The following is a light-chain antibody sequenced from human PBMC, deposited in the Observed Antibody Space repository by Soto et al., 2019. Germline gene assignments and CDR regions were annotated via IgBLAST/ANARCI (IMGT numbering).Light chain of an antibody. CDR2: GAS. Sequence: EIVMTQSAAILSVSPGERATLSCRASQSVSSNLAWYQQKPGQAPRLLIYGASTRATGIPARFSGSESGTEFTLTISSLQSEDFAVYYCQQYNNWPATFGQGTKVEIK. J-gene: IGKJ1*01. CDR1: QSVSSN. CDR3: QQYNNWPAT. V-gene: IGKV3D-15*01.